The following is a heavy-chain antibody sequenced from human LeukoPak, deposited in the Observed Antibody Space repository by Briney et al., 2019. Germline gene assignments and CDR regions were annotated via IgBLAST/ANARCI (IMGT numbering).Heavy chain of an antibody. D-gene: IGHD3-9*01. CDR1: GFTFSSYE. CDR3: AKEGSYYDILTGYYMRGYFDY. Sequence: GGSLRLSCAASGFTFSSYEMNWVRQAPGKGLEWVSYISSSGSTTYYADSVKGRFTVSRDNSKNTLYLQMNSLRAEDTAVYYCAKEGSYYDILTGYYMRGYFDYWGQGTLVTVSS. V-gene: IGHV3-48*03. CDR2: ISSSGSTT. J-gene: IGHJ4*02.